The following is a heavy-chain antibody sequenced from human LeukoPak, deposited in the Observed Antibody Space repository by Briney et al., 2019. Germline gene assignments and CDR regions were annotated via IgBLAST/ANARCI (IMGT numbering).Heavy chain of an antibody. D-gene: IGHD5-18*01. CDR2: INPSGGST. CDR3: ARVHSPRNSHGPQYYFDY. CDR1: GYTFTSYY. J-gene: IGHJ4*02. Sequence: GASVKVSCKASGYTFTSYYMHWVRQAPGQGLEWMGIINPSGGSTSYAQKFQGRVTMTRDTSTSTVYMELSSLRSEDTAVYYCARVHSPRNSHGPQYYFDYWGQGILVTVSS. V-gene: IGHV1-46*01.